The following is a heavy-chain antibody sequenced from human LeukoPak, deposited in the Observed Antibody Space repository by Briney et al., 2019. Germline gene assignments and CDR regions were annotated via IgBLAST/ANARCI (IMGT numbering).Heavy chain of an antibody. D-gene: IGHD4-17*01. Sequence: PGGSLRLSCAASGFTFSNAWMSWVRQAPGKGLEWVGRIKSKTDGGTTDYAAPVKGRFTISRDDSKNTLYLQMNSLKTEDTAVYYCTTGGDYGDYLFDYWGQGTLVTVSS. J-gene: IGHJ4*02. V-gene: IGHV3-15*01. CDR3: TTGGDYGDYLFDY. CDR2: IKSKTDGGTT. CDR1: GFTFSNAW.